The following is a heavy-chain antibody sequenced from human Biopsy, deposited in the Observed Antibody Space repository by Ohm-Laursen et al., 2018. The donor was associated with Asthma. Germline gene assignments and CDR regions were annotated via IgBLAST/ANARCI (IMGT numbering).Heavy chain of an antibody. Sequence: SETLSLTCSLSSGSGGYMRSGNYYWGWIRQPPGKGLEWFGSIYYSGTTYYNPSLESRVTVSAKTTKNQFTLKITSVTAADTAVYYCVRGSSSWHHGPFHYYYGLDVWGQGTTATVSS. J-gene: IGHJ6*02. V-gene: IGHV4-39*01. CDR1: SGSGGYMRSGNYY. CDR3: VRGSSSWHHGPFHYYYGLDV. D-gene: IGHD6-13*01. CDR2: IYYSGTT.